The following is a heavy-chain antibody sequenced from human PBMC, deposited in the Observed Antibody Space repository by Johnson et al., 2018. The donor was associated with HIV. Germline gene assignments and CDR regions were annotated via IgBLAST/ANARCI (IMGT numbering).Heavy chain of an antibody. V-gene: IGHV3-30*02. D-gene: IGHD6-13*01. J-gene: IGHJ3*02. CDR1: GFTFSNYA. CDR3: AKCIWGSSLIDAFDI. CDR2: IRYDGSNK. Sequence: QVQLVESGGGVVQPGRSLRLSCAASGFTFSNYALHWVRQTPGKGLEWVAFIRYDGSNKYYADSVKGRLTNSRDNSKNTLLLQMNSLRAEDTAVYYCAKCIWGSSLIDAFDIWGQGTRVTVSS.